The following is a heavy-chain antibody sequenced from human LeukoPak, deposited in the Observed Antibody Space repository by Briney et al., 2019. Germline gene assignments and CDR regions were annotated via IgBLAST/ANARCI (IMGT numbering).Heavy chain of an antibody. D-gene: IGHD3-3*02. J-gene: IGHJ4*02. CDR1: SGSIRSNSYY. CDR3: ARHARGLATRPYYFDS. Sequence: SETLSLTCTVSSGSIRSNSYYWGWIRQPPGKGLEWIGTIYNSGTTYYSPSLKSRVTLAIDTSKNQFSLEVNSVTAADTAIYYCARHARGLATRPYYFDSWGQGTLVTVSS. CDR2: IYNSGTT. V-gene: IGHV4-39*01.